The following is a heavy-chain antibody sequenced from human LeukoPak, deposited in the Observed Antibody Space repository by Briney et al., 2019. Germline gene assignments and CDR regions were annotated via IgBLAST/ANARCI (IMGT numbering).Heavy chain of an antibody. Sequence: GGSLRLSCAASGFTFSDYYMSWIRQAPGKGLEWVSHISGSGTTIYYADSVKGRFTISRDNAKNSLYLQMNSLRAEDTAVYYCARDEYNWNVDAFDIWGQGTVVTVSS. CDR3: ARDEYNWNVDAFDI. V-gene: IGHV3-11*04. J-gene: IGHJ3*02. CDR2: ISGSGTTI. CDR1: GFTFSDYY. D-gene: IGHD1-20*01.